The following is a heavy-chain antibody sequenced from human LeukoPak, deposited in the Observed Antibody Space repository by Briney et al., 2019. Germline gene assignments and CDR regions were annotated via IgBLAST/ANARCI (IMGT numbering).Heavy chain of an antibody. CDR2: ISGSGGST. CDR1: GFTFSSYA. D-gene: IGHD6-19*01. J-gene: IGHJ6*01. Sequence: PGGSLRLSCAASGFTFSSYAMSWVRQAPGKGLEWVSAISGSGGSTYYADSVKGRFTISRDNSKNTLYLQMNSLRAEDTAVYYCAKDGEQWLVKDYYYGMDVWGQGTTVTVSS. CDR3: AKDGEQWLVKDYYYGMDV. V-gene: IGHV3-23*01.